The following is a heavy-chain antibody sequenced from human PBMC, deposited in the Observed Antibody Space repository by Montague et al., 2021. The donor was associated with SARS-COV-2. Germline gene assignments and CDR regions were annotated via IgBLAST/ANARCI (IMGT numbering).Heavy chain of an antibody. J-gene: IGHJ4*02. CDR1: GGSISSSSYY. CDR2: IYYSGGT. V-gene: IGHV4-39*01. Sequence: SETLSLTCTVSGGSISSSSYYWGWIRQPPGKGLEWIGSIYYSGGTYYNPSLKSRVTISVDTSKNQFSLKLSSATAADTAVYYCARSYSSSWQNDFWGQGTLVTVSS. D-gene: IGHD6-13*01. CDR3: ARSYSSSWQNDF.